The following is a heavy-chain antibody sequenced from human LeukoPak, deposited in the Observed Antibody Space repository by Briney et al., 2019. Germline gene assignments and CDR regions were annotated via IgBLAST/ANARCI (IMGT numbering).Heavy chain of an antibody. D-gene: IGHD4-17*01. CDR2: IYSGGST. Sequence: GGSLRLSCAASGFTFSTYTMNWVRQAPGKGLEWVSVIYSGGSTYYADSVKGRFTISRDNSKNTLYLQMNSLRAEDTAVYYCAREAVTRNYFDYWGQGTLVTVSS. CDR3: AREAVTRNYFDY. V-gene: IGHV3-53*01. J-gene: IGHJ4*02. CDR1: GFTFSTYT.